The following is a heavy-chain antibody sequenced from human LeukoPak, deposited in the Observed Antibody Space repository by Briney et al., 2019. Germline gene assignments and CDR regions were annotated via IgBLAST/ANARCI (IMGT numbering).Heavy chain of an antibody. V-gene: IGHV1-69*06. CDR2: IIPIFGTA. CDR3: ARDVEDSSSWYVKWFDP. Sequence: GASVKVSCKASGGTFSSYAISWVRQAPGQGLEWMGGIIPIFGTANYAQKFQGRVTITADKSTSTAYMELSSLRSEDTAVYYCARDVEDSSSWYVKWFDPWGQGTLVTVSS. D-gene: IGHD6-13*01. CDR1: GGTFSSYA. J-gene: IGHJ5*02.